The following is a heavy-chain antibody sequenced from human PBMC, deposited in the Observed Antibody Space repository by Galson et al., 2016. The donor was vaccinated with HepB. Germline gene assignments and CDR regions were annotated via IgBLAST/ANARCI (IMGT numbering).Heavy chain of an antibody. V-gene: IGHV3-74*01. CDR2: INSDGSIT. Sequence: SLRLSCAASRFTFTAYWMHWGRQGPGKGLVWLSRINSDGSITDYADSVKGRFTISRDNLRNTLYLQMNSLRAEGTGIYYCTRGGVAATANKHYYYYYGMDDWGQGTTVTVSS. CDR1: RFTFTAYW. D-gene: IGHD1/OR15-1a*01. CDR3: TRGGVAATANKHYYYYYGMDD. J-gene: IGHJ6*02.